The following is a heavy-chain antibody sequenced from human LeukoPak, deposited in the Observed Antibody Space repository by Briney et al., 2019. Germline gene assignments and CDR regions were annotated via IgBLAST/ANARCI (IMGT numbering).Heavy chain of an antibody. J-gene: IGHJ4*02. CDR2: ISYDGSNK. CDR3: ARSRPGYYFDY. V-gene: IGHV3-30-3*01. D-gene: IGHD6-6*01. Sequence: PGGSLRLSCAASGFTFSSYAMHWVRQAPGKGLEWVAVISYDGSNKYYADSVKGRFTISRDNSKNTLYLQMNSLRAEDTAVYYCARSRPGYYFDYWGQGTLVTVSS. CDR1: GFTFSSYA.